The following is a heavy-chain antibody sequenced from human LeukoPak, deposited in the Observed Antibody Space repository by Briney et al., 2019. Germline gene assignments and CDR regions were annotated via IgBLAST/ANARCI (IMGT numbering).Heavy chain of an antibody. CDR3: ARDRRSGWYSFDS. Sequence: SETLSLTCTVSGGSISSSYWNWIRQPPGRGLEWIGYIYHTGSTNHNPSLKSRVAISVDTSKNQFSLKLSSVTAADTAVYYCARDRRSGWYSFDSWGQGTLVTVSS. V-gene: IGHV4-59*01. J-gene: IGHJ4*02. D-gene: IGHD6-19*01. CDR1: GGSISSSY. CDR2: IYHTGST.